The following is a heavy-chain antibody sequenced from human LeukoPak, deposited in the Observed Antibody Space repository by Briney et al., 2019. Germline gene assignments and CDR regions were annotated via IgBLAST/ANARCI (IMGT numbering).Heavy chain of an antibody. D-gene: IGHD2-2*01. Sequence: SETLSLTCTISGDSISRSTYYWGWVRQPPGKGLEWIGYIHYSGRTNYNPSLKSRVTISVDTSKNQFSLKLRSVTAADTAVYYCARARLGYCSSTSCSEPGWFDPWGQGTLVTVSS. CDR3: ARARLGYCSSTSCSEPGWFDP. V-gene: IGHV4-61*05. CDR2: IHYSGRT. J-gene: IGHJ5*02. CDR1: GDSISRSTYY.